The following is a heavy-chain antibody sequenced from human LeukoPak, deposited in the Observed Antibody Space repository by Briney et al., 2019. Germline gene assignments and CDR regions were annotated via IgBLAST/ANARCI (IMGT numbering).Heavy chain of an antibody. CDR2: IYYTGST. CDR1: GGSMSSDSSSSYF. Sequence: SETLSLTCSVSGGSMSSDSSSSYFWAWIRPPPGRGMEWIGSIYYTGSTYYNPSLKSRVTMFVDTSNNQFSLKLSSLTAADTAVYYCARSFPTGYDLFYWGQGTLVTVSS. D-gene: IGHD5-12*01. J-gene: IGHJ4*02. CDR3: ARSFPTGYDLFY. V-gene: IGHV4-39*01.